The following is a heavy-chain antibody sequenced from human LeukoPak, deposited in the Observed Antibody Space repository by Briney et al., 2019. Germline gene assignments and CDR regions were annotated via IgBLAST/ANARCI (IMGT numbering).Heavy chain of an antibody. CDR3: AKSYNGYESKPDY. CDR2: ISSNGGST. V-gene: IGHV3-64D*06. CDR1: GFTFSSYA. Sequence: PGGSLRLSCSASGFTFSSYAMHWVRQAPGKGLEYVSTISSNGGSTYYADSVKGRFTFSRDNSKNTLYLQMSSLGAEDTAVYYCAKSYNGYESKPDYWGQGTLVTVSS. D-gene: IGHD5-12*01. J-gene: IGHJ4*02.